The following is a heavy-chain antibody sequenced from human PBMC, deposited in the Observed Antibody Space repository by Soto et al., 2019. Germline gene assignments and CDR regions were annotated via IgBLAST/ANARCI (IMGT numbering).Heavy chain of an antibody. D-gene: IGHD6-13*01. CDR2: IYHSGST. V-gene: IGHV4-30-2*01. CDR1: GGSISSGGYS. CDR3: ARGIVAATAINWFDP. Sequence: SETLSLTCAVSGGSISSGGYSWSWIRQPPGKGLEWIGYIYHSGSTYYNPSLKSRVTISVDRSKNQFSLKLSSVTAADTAVYYCARGIVAATAINWFDPWGQGTLVTVSS. J-gene: IGHJ5*02.